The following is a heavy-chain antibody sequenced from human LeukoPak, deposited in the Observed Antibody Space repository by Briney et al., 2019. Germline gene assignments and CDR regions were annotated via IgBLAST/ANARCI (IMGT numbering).Heavy chain of an antibody. V-gene: IGHV4-39*07. D-gene: IGHD6-19*01. CDR3: ARELGSGWYFMFDY. CDR1: GGSISSSSVY. CDR2: ISYSGSTT. Sequence: SETLSLTCTVSGGSISSSSVYWGWIRQPPGKGLEWIATISYSGSTTSYNPSLKSRVTISVDTSKNQFSLRLSSVTAADTAVYYCARELGSGWYFMFDYWGRGTLSPSPQ. J-gene: IGHJ4*02.